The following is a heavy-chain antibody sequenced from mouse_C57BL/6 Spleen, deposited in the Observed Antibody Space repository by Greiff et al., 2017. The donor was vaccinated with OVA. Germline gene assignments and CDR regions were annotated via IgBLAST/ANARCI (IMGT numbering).Heavy chain of an antibody. J-gene: IGHJ1*03. D-gene: IGHD2-5*01. CDR2: IYPGSGST. V-gene: IGHV1-55*01. Sequence: QVQLQQPGAELVKPGASVKMSCKASGYTFTSYWITWVKQRPGQGLEWIGDIYPGSGSTNYNEKFKSKATLTVDTTSSTAYMQLSSLTSEESAVYYCARKDYSKDFDVWGTGTTVTVSS. CDR3: ARKDYSKDFDV. CDR1: GYTFTSYW.